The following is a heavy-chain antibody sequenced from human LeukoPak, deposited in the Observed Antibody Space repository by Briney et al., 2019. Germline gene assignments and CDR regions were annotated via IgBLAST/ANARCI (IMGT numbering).Heavy chain of an antibody. CDR3: AKDQRHERCIGVCSSGIDY. CDR2: ISYDGSIK. CDR1: GFAFNQYA. D-gene: IGHD2-8*01. V-gene: IGHV3-30*07. J-gene: IGHJ4*02. Sequence: GKSLRLSCAASGFAFNQYAMHWVRQAPGKGLEWVAVISYDGSIKYHADSVRGRLTISRDNSKNTLYLQMNSLRAEDTAVYYCAKDQRHERCIGVCSSGIDYWGQGTLVTVSS.